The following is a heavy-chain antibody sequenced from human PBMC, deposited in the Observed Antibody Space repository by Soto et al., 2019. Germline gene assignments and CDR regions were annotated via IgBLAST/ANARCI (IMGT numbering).Heavy chain of an antibody. CDR1: GFTFSSYW. Sequence: GGSLRLSCAASGFTFSSYWMSWVRQAPGKGLEWVANIKQDGSEKYYVDSVKGRFTISRDNAKNSLYLQMNSLRAEDTAVYYCVRVFGVVHFDYWGQGTLVTVSS. V-gene: IGHV3-7*04. D-gene: IGHD3-3*01. J-gene: IGHJ4*02. CDR2: IKQDGSEK. CDR3: VRVFGVVHFDY.